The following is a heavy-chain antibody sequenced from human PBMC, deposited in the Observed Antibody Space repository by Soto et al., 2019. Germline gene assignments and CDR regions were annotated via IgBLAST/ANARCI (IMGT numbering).Heavy chain of an antibody. CDR3: AKGVVPATIRGEHYFDY. Sequence: EVHLVESGGGLVQPGRSLRLSCAASGFTFDDYAMHWVRQAPGRGLEWVSGLTWNSDIIVYADSVKGRFTISRDNAKNSLYLQMNSLRPDDTACYYCAKGVVPATIRGEHYFDYWGRGTLVTVSS. D-gene: IGHD2-2*02. V-gene: IGHV3-9*01. CDR1: GFTFDDYA. J-gene: IGHJ4*02. CDR2: LTWNSDII.